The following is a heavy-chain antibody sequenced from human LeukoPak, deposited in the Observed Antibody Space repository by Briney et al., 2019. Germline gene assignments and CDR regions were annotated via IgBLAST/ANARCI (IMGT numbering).Heavy chain of an antibody. CDR1: GGSFSGYY. J-gene: IGHJ4*02. CDR2: INHSGST. Sequence: PSETLSPTCAVYGGSFSGYYWSWIRQPPGKGLEWIGEINHSGSTNYNPSLKSRVTISVDTSKNQFSLKLSSVTAADTAVYYCARLSIFGVVWSEPIDYWGQGTLVTVSS. CDR3: ARLSIFGVVWSEPIDY. D-gene: IGHD3-3*01. V-gene: IGHV4-34*01.